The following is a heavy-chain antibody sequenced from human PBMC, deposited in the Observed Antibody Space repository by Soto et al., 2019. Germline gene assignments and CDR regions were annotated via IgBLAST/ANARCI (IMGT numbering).Heavy chain of an antibody. CDR3: AGGIAAVMNWFDP. D-gene: IGHD6-13*01. CDR2: IIPIFGTA. Sequence: SVKVSCKASGGTFSSSAISWVRQAPGQGLEWMGGIIPIFGTANYAQKFQGRVTITADESTSTAYMELSSLRSEDTAVYYCAGGIAAVMNWFDPWGQGTLVTVSS. J-gene: IGHJ5*02. CDR1: GGTFSSSA. V-gene: IGHV1-69*13.